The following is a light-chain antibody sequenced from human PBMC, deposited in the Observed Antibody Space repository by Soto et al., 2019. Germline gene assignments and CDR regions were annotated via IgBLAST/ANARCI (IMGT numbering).Light chain of an antibody. V-gene: IGKV3-20*01. Sequence: ENVLTQSPGTLSFSPGERGTLSCGASQSVGSIYLAWYQQKPGQAPRLLIYGTSKRARGVPDRFSGSGSGTDFTLTISRLEPEDFAVYYCQQYGSSHTFGQGTRLEIK. CDR3: QQYGSSHT. CDR2: GTS. J-gene: IGKJ5*01. CDR1: QSVGSIY.